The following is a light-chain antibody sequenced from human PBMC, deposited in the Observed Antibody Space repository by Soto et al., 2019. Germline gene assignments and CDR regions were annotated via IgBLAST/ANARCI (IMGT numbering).Light chain of an antibody. J-gene: IGLJ1*01. CDR3: SSYAGSNNFAV. V-gene: IGLV2-8*01. CDR1: SSDVGGYNY. CDR2: EVS. Sequence: QSALTQPPSASGSPGQSVTISCTGTSSDVGGYNYVSWYQQHPGKAPKLMIYEVSKRPSGVPDRFSGSKSGNTASLTVSGLQAEDEADYYRSSYAGSNNFAVFGTGTKLTVL.